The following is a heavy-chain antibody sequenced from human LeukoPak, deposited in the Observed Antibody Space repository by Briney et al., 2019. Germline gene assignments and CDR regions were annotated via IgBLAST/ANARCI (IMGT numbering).Heavy chain of an antibody. V-gene: IGHV3-23*01. Sequence: GGSLRLSCAASGFTFSSYAMSWVRQAPGKGLEWVSAISGSGGSTYYADSVKGRFTISRDNSKNTLYLQMNSLRAEDTAVYYCATVYDSSGYYGTSYDHAFDIWGQGTMVTVSS. CDR3: ATVYDSSGYYGTSYDHAFDI. CDR2: ISGSGGST. CDR1: GFTFSSYA. J-gene: IGHJ3*02. D-gene: IGHD3-22*01.